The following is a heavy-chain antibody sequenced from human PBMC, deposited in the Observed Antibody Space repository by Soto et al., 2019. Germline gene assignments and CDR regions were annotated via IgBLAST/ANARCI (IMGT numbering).Heavy chain of an antibody. CDR2: ISGSGGST. V-gene: IGHV3-23*01. J-gene: IGHJ6*02. CDR3: GKWSAATNYFYYATDV. D-gene: IGHD2-15*01. CDR1: GFIFSNYA. Sequence: PGGSLRLSCAASGFIFSNYAMRWVRQAAGKGLEWVSFISGSGGSTYYADSVKGRFTISRDNSKKTPYLKMNSLRGEDTAVYYCGKWSAATNYFYYATDVWGRGTTVTVSS.